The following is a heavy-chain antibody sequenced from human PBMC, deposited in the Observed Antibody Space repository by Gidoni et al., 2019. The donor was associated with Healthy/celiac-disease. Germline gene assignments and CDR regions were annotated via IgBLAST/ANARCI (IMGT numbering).Heavy chain of an antibody. CDR2: ISAYNGNT. CDR1: GYPFTSYG. D-gene: IGHD3-22*01. CDR3: ARDGSDALDSSPVWFDP. Sequence: QVQLVQSGAEVKKPGASVKVSCKASGYPFTSYGISWVRQAPGQGLEWMGWISAYNGNTNYAQKLQGRVTMTTDTSTSTAYMELRSLRSDDTAVYYCARDGSDALDSSPVWFDPWGQGTLVTVSS. V-gene: IGHV1-18*01. J-gene: IGHJ5*02.